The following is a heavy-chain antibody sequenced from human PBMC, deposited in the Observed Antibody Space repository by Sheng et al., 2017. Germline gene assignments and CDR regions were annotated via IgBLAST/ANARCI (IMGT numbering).Heavy chain of an antibody. CDR2: INHSGST. CDR1: GGSFSGYY. V-gene: IGHV4-34*01. D-gene: IGHD2-21*01. J-gene: IGHJ5*02. CDR3: ARHSRRGWFDP. Sequence: QVQLQQWGAGLLKPSETLSLTCAVYGGSFSGYYWSWIRQPPGKGLEWIGEINHSGSTNYNPSLKSRVTISVDTSKNQFSLKLSSVTAADTAVYYCARHSRRGWFDPWGQGTPGHRLL.